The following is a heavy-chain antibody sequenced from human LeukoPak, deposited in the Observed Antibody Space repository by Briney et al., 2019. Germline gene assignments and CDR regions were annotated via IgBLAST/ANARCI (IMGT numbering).Heavy chain of an antibody. J-gene: IGHJ4*02. CDR1: GYTFTSYA. CDR2: INTNTGNP. CDR3: ARLLWFGELLTLDY. V-gene: IGHV7-4-1*02. D-gene: IGHD3-10*01. Sequence: GASVKVSCKASGYTFTSYAMNWVRQALGQGLEWMGWINTNTGNPTYAQGFTGRFVFSLDTSVSTAYLQISSLKAEDTAVYYCARLLWFGELLTLDYWGQGTLVTVSS.